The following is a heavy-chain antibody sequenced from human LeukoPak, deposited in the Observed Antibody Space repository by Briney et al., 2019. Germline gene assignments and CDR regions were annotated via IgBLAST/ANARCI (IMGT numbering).Heavy chain of an antibody. D-gene: IGHD6-6*01. Sequence: SVKVSCNASGGTFSSYAISWVRQAPGQGLEWMGGIIPIFGTANYEQKFQGRVTITADESTSTAYLELSSLRSEDTAVYYCARDLWGLGGYSSSFDYWGQGTLVTVSS. CDR2: IIPIFGTA. CDR3: ARDLWGLGGYSSSFDY. CDR1: GGTFSSYA. J-gene: IGHJ4*02. V-gene: IGHV1-69*13.